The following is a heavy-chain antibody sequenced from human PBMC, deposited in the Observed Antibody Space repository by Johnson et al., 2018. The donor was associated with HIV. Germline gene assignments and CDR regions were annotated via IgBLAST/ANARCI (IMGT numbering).Heavy chain of an antibody. CDR3: AREMNAGNDAFDI. J-gene: IGHJ3*02. Sequence: VQLVESGGGLVQPGGSLRLSCAASVFTVSSNYISWVRQAPGKGLEWVSIIYSGGSTYYADSVKGRFTISRDNSKNTLYLQMNSVRVEDTAVYYCAREMNAGNDAFDIWGQGTMVTVSS. CDR2: IYSGGST. CDR1: VFTVSSNY. V-gene: IGHV3-66*01.